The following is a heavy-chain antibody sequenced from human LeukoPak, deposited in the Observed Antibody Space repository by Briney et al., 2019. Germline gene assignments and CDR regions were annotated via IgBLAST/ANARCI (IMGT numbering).Heavy chain of an antibody. J-gene: IGHJ6*03. D-gene: IGHD1-26*01. CDR1: GFTVSSNY. CDR2: IYSGGST. V-gene: IGHV3-66*01. Sequence: GGSLRLSCAASGFTVSSNYMSWVRQAPGKGLEWVSVIYSGGSTYYADSVKGRFTISRDNSKNTLYLQMNSLRAEDTAVYYCASLGAHCYMDVWGKGTTVTISS. CDR3: ASLGAHCYMDV.